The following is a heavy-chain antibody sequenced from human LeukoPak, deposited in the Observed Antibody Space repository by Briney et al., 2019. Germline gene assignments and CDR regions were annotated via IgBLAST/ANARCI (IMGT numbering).Heavy chain of an antibody. CDR3: ARGGSSGYSYGYDAFDI. Sequence: SETLSLTCAVSGYSISSGYYWGWIRQPPGKGLEWIGSIYHSGSTNYNPSLKSRVTISVDTSKNQFSLKLSSVTAADTAVYYCARGGSSGYSYGYDAFDIWGQGTLVTVSS. J-gene: IGHJ3*02. D-gene: IGHD5-18*01. CDR2: IYHSGST. V-gene: IGHV4-38-2*01. CDR1: GYSISSGYY.